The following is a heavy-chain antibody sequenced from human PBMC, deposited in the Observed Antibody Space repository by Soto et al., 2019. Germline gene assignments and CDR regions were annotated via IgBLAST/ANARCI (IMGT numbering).Heavy chain of an antibody. CDR2: IKSKTDGGTT. CDR1: GFTFSNAW. V-gene: IGHV3-15*07. J-gene: IGHJ4*02. D-gene: IGHD2-2*01. Sequence: EVQLVESGGGLVKPGGSLRLSCAASGFTFSNAWMNWVRQAPGKGLEWVGRIKSKTDGGTTDYAAPVKGRFTISRDDSKYTLYLQMNSLKTEDTAVYYCTTGRYCSSTSCYWPYYFDYWGQGTLVTVSS. CDR3: TTGRYCSSTSCYWPYYFDY.